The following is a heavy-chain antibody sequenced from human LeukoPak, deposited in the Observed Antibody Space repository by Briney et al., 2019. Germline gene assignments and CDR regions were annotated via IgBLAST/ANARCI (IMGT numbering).Heavy chain of an antibody. CDR3: ARNIVVVPAAIGQDNWFDP. CDR2: INHSGST. V-gene: IGHV4-38-2*02. CDR1: GYSISSGYY. Sequence: PSETLSLTCTVSGYSISSGYYWGWIRQPPGKGLEGIGSINHSGSTYYNPSLKSRVTISVDTSKNQFSLKLSSVTAADTAVYYCARNIVVVPAAIGQDNWFDPWGQGTLVTVSS. J-gene: IGHJ5*02. D-gene: IGHD2-2*02.